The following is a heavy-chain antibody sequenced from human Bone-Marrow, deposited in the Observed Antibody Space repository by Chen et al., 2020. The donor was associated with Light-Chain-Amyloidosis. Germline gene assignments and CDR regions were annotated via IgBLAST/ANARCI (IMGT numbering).Heavy chain of an antibody. CDR1: GYTFPNYW. Sequence: EVQLEQSGPEVKKPGESLKISCKGSGYTFPNYWIGWVRQMPGKGLEWMVVIYPDDSDARYSPSFEGQVTISADNSITTAYLQWRSLKASDTAMYYCARRRDGYNFDYWGQGTLVTVSS. J-gene: IGHJ4*02. D-gene: IGHD5-12*01. CDR2: IYPDDSDA. CDR3: ARRRDGYNFDY. V-gene: IGHV5-51*01.